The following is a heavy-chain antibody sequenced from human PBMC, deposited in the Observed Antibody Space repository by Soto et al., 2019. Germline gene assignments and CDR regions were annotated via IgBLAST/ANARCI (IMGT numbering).Heavy chain of an antibody. CDR3: ARPTGGYYDSSGYYSFDY. Sequence: SVKVSCKASGGTFSSYAISWVRQAPGQGLEWMGGIIPIFGTANYAQKFQGRVTITADESTSTAYMELSSLRSEDTAVYYCARPTGGYYDSSGYYSFDYWGQGTLVTAPQ. CDR2: IIPIFGTA. J-gene: IGHJ4*02. D-gene: IGHD3-22*01. V-gene: IGHV1-69*13. CDR1: GGTFSSYA.